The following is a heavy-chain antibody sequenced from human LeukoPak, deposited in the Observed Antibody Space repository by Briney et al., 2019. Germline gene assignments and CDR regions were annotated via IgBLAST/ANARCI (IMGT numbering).Heavy chain of an antibody. Sequence: SETLSLTCTVSGGSISSGGYYWSWIRQHPGKGLEWIGYIYYSGSTYYNPSLKSRVTISVDTSKNQFSLKLSSVTAADTAVYYCARARTEDYYYGMDVWGQGTTVTVSS. J-gene: IGHJ6*02. CDR2: IYYSGST. D-gene: IGHD1-14*01. V-gene: IGHV4-31*03. CDR3: ARARTEDYYYGMDV. CDR1: GGSISSGGYY.